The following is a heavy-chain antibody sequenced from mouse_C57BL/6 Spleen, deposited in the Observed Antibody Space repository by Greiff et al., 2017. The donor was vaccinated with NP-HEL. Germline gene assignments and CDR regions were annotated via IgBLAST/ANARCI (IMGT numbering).Heavy chain of an antibody. J-gene: IGHJ2*01. CDR3: TNYYYCSSYSAY. D-gene: IGHD1-1*01. CDR2: IDPENGDT. V-gene: IGHV14-4*01. CDR1: GFNIKDDY. Sequence: EVQLQQSGAELVRPGASVKLSCTASGFNIKDDYMHWVKQRPEQGLEWIGWIDPENGDTEYASKFQGKATITADTSSNTAYLQLSSLTSEDTAVDYGTNYYYCSSYSAYWGQGTTLTVSS.